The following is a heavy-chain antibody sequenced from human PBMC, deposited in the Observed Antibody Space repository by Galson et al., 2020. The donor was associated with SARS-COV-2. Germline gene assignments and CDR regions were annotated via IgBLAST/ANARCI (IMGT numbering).Heavy chain of an antibody. CDR2: IYHSGST. CDR3: ARAGDIVVARAFDI. Sequence: SETLSLTCAVSGGSISSGGYSWSWIRQPPGKGLEWIGYIYHSGSTYYNPSLKSRVTISVDRSKNQFSLKLSSVTAADTAVYYCARAGDIVVARAFDIWGQGTMVTVSS. CDR1: GGSISSGGYS. D-gene: IGHD2-2*01. V-gene: IGHV4-30-2*01. J-gene: IGHJ3*02.